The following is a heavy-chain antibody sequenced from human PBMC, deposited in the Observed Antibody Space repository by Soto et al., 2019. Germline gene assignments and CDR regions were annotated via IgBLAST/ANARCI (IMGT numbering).Heavy chain of an antibody. CDR2: IYYSGST. D-gene: IGHD2-2*01. Sequence: SETLSLTCTVSGGSISSYYWSWIRQPPGKGLEWIGYIYYSGSTNYNPSLKSRVTISVDTSKNQFSLKLSSVTAADTAVYYCARAQTVARDIVVVPAPGAYYYYYGMDVWGQGTTVTVSS. J-gene: IGHJ6*02. CDR3: ARAQTVARDIVVVPAPGAYYYYYGMDV. CDR1: GGSISSYY. V-gene: IGHV4-59*01.